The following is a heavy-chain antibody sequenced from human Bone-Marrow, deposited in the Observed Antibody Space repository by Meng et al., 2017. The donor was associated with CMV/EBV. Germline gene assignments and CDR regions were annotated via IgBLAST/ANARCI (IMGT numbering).Heavy chain of an antibody. CDR3: ARDPYITKNPQPRYGMDV. V-gene: IGHV4-39*07. Sequence: ESLKISCTVSDDSISRSNYFWGWIRQPPGKGLEWIGTINHSGSTDYNASLKSRVTISVDKSKNQFSLKLSSVTAADTAVYYCARDPYITKNPQPRYGMDVWGQGTTVTVSS. J-gene: IGHJ6*02. CDR2: INHSGST. D-gene: IGHD3-10*01. CDR1: DDSISRSNYF.